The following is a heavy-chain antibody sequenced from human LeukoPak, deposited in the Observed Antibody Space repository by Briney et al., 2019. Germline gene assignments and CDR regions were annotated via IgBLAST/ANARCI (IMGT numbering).Heavy chain of an antibody. Sequence: PGRSLRRSCEASGFTFSGSAMHWVRQASGKGLEWVGRIRSKANSYATAYAASVKGRFTISRDDSKNTAYLQMNSLKTEDTAVYYCTRRIAVAGTYYYGMDVWGQGTTVTVSS. J-gene: IGHJ6*02. D-gene: IGHD6-19*01. CDR1: GFTFSGSA. CDR2: IRSKANSYAT. CDR3: TRRIAVAGTYYYGMDV. V-gene: IGHV3-73*01.